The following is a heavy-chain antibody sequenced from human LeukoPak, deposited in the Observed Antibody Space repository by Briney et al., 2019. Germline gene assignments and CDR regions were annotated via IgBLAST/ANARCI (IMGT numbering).Heavy chain of an antibody. V-gene: IGHV4-34*01. D-gene: IGHD5-18*01. J-gene: IGHJ4*02. CDR2: INHSGST. CDR1: GGSFSGYY. Sequence: PSETLSLTCAVYGGSFSGYYWSWIRQPPGKGLEWIGEINHSGSTNYNPSLKSRVTISVDTSKNQFSLKLSSVTAADTAVYYCARVGTAAMVFTFDYWGQGTLVTVSS. CDR3: ARVGTAAMVFTFDY.